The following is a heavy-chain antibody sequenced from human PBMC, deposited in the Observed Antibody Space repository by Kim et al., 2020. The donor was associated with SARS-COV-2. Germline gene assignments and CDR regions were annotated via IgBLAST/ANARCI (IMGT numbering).Heavy chain of an antibody. Sequence: SETLSLTCAVYGGSFSGYYWSWIRQPPGKGLEWIGEINHSGSTNYNPSLKSRVTISVDTSKNQFSLKLSSVTAADTAVYYCARAGYSSSWYGAVAGPSDYWGQGTLVTVSS. CDR3: ARAGYSSSWYGAVAGPSDY. V-gene: IGHV4-34*01. CDR2: INHSGST. J-gene: IGHJ4*02. D-gene: IGHD6-13*01. CDR1: GGSFSGYY.